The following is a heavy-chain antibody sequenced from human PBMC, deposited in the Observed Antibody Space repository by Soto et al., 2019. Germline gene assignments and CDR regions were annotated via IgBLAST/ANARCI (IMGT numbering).Heavy chain of an antibody. J-gene: IGHJ4*02. V-gene: IGHV4-61*03. D-gene: IGHD3-10*01. Sequence: QVQVQESGPGLVKASETLSLTCSVSGVSVTSGSYYWTWIRQPPGKGLEWIGYIHYTGITTYNPSLNSRVSMSIDTSKRLFSLNMNSVTAADTAAYYCARDFRGLGFRRHFDYWGQGTPVTVSS. CDR3: ARDFRGLGFRRHFDY. CDR1: GVSVTSGSYY. CDR2: IHYTGIT.